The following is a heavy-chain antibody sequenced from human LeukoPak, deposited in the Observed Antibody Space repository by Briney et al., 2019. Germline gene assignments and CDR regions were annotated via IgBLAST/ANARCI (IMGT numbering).Heavy chain of an antibody. J-gene: IGHJ4*02. CDR1: GFTFSGSA. V-gene: IGHV3-73*01. D-gene: IGHD5-12*01. CDR3: AKHNIVATIYDY. CDR2: IRSKANSYAT. Sequence: GGSLRLSCAASGFTFSGSAMHWVRQASGKGLEWVGRIRSKANSYATAYAASVKGRFTISRDNSKNTLYLQMNSLRAEDTAVYYCAKHNIVATIYDYWGQGTLVTVSS.